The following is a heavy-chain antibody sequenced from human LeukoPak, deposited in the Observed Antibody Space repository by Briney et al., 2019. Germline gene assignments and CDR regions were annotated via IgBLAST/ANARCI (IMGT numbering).Heavy chain of an antibody. D-gene: IGHD4-11*01. J-gene: IGHJ4*02. V-gene: IGHV4-61*02. CDR3: ARHSPSYSRIDY. CDR1: GGSISTDGYY. CDR2: IYFSGST. Sequence: SETLSLTFTVSGGSISTDGYYWSWIRLPAGKGLEWIGRIYFSGSTSYNPSLKSRVTISADTSKNQFSLKLSSVTAADTAVYYCARHSPSYSRIDYWGQGTLVTVSS.